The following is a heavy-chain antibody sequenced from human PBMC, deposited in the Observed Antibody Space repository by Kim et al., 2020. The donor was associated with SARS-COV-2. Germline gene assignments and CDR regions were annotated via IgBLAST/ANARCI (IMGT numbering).Heavy chain of an antibody. CDR1: GGSFSGYY. CDR2: INHSGST. V-gene: IGHV4-34*01. D-gene: IGHD3-22*01. CDR3: ASDNYYDSSGYADY. J-gene: IGHJ4*02. Sequence: SETLSLTCAVYGGSFSGYYWSWIRQPPGKGLEWIGEINHSGSTNYNPSLKSRVTISVDTSKNQFSLKLSSVTAADTAVYYCASDNYYDSSGYADYWGQGTLVTVSS.